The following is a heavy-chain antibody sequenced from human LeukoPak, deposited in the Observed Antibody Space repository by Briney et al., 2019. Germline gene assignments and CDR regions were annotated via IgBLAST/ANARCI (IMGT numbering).Heavy chain of an antibody. CDR3: ARTPADYYDSSGYEFDY. D-gene: IGHD3-22*01. CDR2: IYYSGST. V-gene: IGHV4-59*01. CDR1: GGSISSYY. Sequence: SETLSLTCTVSGGSISSYYWSWIRQPPGKGLEWIGYIYYSGSTNYNPSLKSRVTISVDTSKNQFSLKLSSVTAADTAVYYCARTPADYYDSSGYEFDYWGQGTLVTVSS. J-gene: IGHJ4*02.